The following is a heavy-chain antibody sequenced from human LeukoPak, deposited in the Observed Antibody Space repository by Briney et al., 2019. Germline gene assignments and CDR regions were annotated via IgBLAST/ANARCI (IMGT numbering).Heavy chain of an antibody. V-gene: IGHV3-30*18. Sequence: GGSLRLSCAASGLTFSSYGVHWVRHAPGKGREWGAVISYEGSNKYCADCVECRFNISRENYKNTLYLKVNSMRAEHTAVYYWGEPLARGDNDAFDIWGQGTMVTVSS. D-gene: IGHD5-12*01. CDR2: ISYEGSNK. CDR3: GEPLARGDNDAFDI. CDR1: GLTFSSYG. J-gene: IGHJ3*02.